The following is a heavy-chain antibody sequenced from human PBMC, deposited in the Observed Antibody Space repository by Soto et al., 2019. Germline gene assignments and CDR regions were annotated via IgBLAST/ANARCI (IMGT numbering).Heavy chain of an antibody. J-gene: IGHJ3*02. CDR2: ILVGGNT. CDR3: AKATATGGGAFDI. CDR1: GFTCSSYD. Sequence: GGSLRLSCAASGFTCSSYDMSWVRQAPGKGLEWVSTILVGGNTYYADSVKGRFTISRDNSKNTLYLQMNSLTAGDTAVYYCAKATATGGGAFDICGQGTMVTVSS. V-gene: IGHV3-23*01. D-gene: IGHD2-8*02.